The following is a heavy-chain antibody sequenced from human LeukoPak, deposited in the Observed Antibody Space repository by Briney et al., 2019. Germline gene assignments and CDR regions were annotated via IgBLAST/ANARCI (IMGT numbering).Heavy chain of an antibody. V-gene: IGHV3-30-3*01. CDR2: ISYDGSNK. J-gene: IGHJ4*02. D-gene: IGHD6-13*01. CDR1: GFTFSSYA. Sequence: GRSLRLSCAASGFTFSSYAMHWVRQAPGKGLEWVAVISYDGSNKYYADSVKGRFTISRDNSKNTLCLQMYSLRAEDTAVYYCAGTLAAAAPFDYWGQGTLVTVSS. CDR3: AGTLAAAAPFDY.